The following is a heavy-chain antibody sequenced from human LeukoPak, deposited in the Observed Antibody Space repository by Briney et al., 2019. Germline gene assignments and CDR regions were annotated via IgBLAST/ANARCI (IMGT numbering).Heavy chain of an antibody. CDR3: ARGVVGATTGAYSFDY. V-gene: IGHV1-46*01. CDR2: INPSGGST. Sequence: VSVKVSCKASGYTFTSYYMHWVRQAPGQGLEWMGIINPSGGSTSYAQKFQGRVTMTRDTSTSTVYMELSSLRSEDTAVYYCARGVVGATTGAYSFDYWGRGTLVTVSS. J-gene: IGHJ4*02. D-gene: IGHD1-26*01. CDR1: GYTFTSYY.